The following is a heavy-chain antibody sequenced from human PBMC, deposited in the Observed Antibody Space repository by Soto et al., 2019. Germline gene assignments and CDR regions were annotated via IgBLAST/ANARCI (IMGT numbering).Heavy chain of an antibody. CDR2: IKQDGSEK. Sequence: QAGGSLRLSCAASGFTFSSYWMSWVRQAPGKGLEWVANIKQDGSEKYYVDSVKGRFTISRDNAKNSLYLQMNSLRAEDTAVYYCARDSSGSLWGGMDVWGQGTTVTVSS. CDR3: ARDSSGSLWGGMDV. CDR1: GFTFSSYW. J-gene: IGHJ6*02. V-gene: IGHV3-7*01. D-gene: IGHD3-10*01.